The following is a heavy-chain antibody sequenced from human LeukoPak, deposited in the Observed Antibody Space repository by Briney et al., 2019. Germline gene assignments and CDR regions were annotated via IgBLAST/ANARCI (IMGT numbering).Heavy chain of an antibody. CDR2: INPSGCST. D-gene: IGHD5-24*01. CDR1: GYTFTSYY. V-gene: IGHV1-46*01. Sequence: ASVKVSCKASGYTFTSYYMHWVRQAPGQGLEWMGIINPSGCSTSYAQKFQGRGTMTRDMSTSTVYMELSSLRSEDTAVYYCARDPEGRWLQLGYFDYWGQGTLVTVSS. J-gene: IGHJ4*02. CDR3: ARDPEGRWLQLGYFDY.